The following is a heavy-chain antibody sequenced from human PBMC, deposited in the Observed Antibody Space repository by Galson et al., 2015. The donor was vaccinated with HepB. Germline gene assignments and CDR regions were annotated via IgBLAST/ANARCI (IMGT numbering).Heavy chain of an antibody. V-gene: IGHV3-64D*06. CDR3: VKDRATLVRGIGIDWFDP. J-gene: IGHJ5*02. CDR1: GFTFSRNA. Sequence: LRLSCAASGFTFSRNAMHWVRQAPAKGLAYVSGISSNGGSTYYADSVKGRFTISRDTSKNTLYLQMSSLRTEDTAVYYCVKDRATLVRGIGIDWFDPWGQGTLVTVSS. CDR2: ISSNGGST. D-gene: IGHD3-10*01.